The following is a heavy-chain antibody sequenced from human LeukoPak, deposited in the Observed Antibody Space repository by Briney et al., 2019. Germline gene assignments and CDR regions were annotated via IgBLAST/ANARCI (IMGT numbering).Heavy chain of an antibody. CDR1: GGSISGYY. V-gene: IGHV4-4*07. D-gene: IGHD1-7*01. CDR3: ARLITGTTTAFDI. J-gene: IGHJ3*02. CDR2: VYTSGST. Sequence: SETLSLTCTVSGGSISGYYWTWIRQPAGKGLEWIGRVYTSGSTHYNPSLKTRLTMSVDTSKNQFSLRLSSVTAADTAVYYCARLITGTTTAFDIWGQGTMVTVSS.